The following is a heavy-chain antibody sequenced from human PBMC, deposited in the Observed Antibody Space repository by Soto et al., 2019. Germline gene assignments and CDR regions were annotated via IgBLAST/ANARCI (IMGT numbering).Heavy chain of an antibody. J-gene: IGHJ4*02. D-gene: IGHD6-13*01. Sequence: ASVKVSCKASGYTFTSYAMHWVRQAPGQRLEWMGWINAGNGNTKYSQKFQGRVTITRDTSASTAYMELSSLRSEDTAVYYCARDPRRTHPLAAATYFHYWGQGTMVTV. V-gene: IGHV1-3*01. CDR2: INAGNGNT. CDR1: GYTFTSYA. CDR3: ARDPRRTHPLAAATYFHY.